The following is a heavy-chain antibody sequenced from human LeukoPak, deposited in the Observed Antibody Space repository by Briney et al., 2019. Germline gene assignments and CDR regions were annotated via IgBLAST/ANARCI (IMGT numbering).Heavy chain of an antibody. D-gene: IGHD3-10*01. CDR3: ARHLWSLGDYGPGSYFGP. Sequence: SETLSLTCTVSGGSISSYYWSWLRQPPGKGLEWIGYIYYSGSTNYNPSLKSRVTISVDTSKNQFSLKLSSVTAADTAVYYCARHLWSLGDYGPGSYFGPWGQGTMVTVSS. J-gene: IGHJ3*01. CDR1: GGSISSYY. CDR2: IYYSGST. V-gene: IGHV4-59*08.